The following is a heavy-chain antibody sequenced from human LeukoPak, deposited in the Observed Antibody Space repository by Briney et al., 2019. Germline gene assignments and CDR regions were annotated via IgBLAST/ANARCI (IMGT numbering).Heavy chain of an antibody. CDR1: GFTFSSYG. V-gene: IGHV3-30*18. CDR3: AKDWGSSGCCGDYFDY. CDR2: ISYDGSDT. J-gene: IGHJ4*02. D-gene: IGHD6-19*01. Sequence: GGSLRLSCAASGFTFSSYGMHWVRQAPGKGLEWVAVISYDGSDTYYADSVRGRFTISRDNSKNTLYLQMDSLRDEDTAVYYCAKDWGSSGCCGDYFDYWGQGTLVTVSS.